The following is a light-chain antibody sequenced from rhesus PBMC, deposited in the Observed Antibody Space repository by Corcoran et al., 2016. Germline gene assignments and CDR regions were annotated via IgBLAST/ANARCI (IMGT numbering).Light chain of an antibody. CDR2: DAS. J-gene: IGKJ1*01. Sequence: DIQMTQSPSSLSASVGDTVTITCRASQGISSYLNWFQQKQGKAPKLLIYDASRLESGVPSRFSGSGSGTDFTLTISSLQPEDFAAYYCLQHNSYPPTFGQGTKVEIK. CDR3: LQHNSYPPT. V-gene: IGKV1-28*03. CDR1: QGISSY.